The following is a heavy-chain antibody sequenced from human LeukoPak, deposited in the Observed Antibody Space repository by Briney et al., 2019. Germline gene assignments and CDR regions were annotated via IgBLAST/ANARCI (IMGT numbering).Heavy chain of an antibody. Sequence: ASVKVSCKASGGTFSSYAISWVRQAPGQGLEWMGGIIPIFGTANYAQKFQGRVTITADEPTSTAYMELSSLRSEDTAVYYCARASQEMATTTSFDYWGQGTLVTVSS. CDR3: ARASQEMATTTSFDY. CDR2: IIPIFGTA. V-gene: IGHV1-69*13. J-gene: IGHJ4*02. CDR1: GGTFSSYA. D-gene: IGHD5-24*01.